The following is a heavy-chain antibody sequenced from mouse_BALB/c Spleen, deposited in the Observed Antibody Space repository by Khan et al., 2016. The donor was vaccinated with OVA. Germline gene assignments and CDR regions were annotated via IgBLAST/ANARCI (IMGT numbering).Heavy chain of an antibody. D-gene: IGHD2-4*01. CDR2: ISYSGRT. V-gene: IGHV3-2*02. CDR3: ARRGYDYVDALDY. Sequence: EVELVESGPGLVKPSQSLSLTCTVTGYSITSDYAWNWIRQFPGNKLEWMGYISYSGRTSYNPSLKSRISITRDTSKNQFFLHLNSVTTEDTATYYCARRGYDYVDALDYGGQGTSVTVSS. CDR1: GYSITSDYA. J-gene: IGHJ4*01.